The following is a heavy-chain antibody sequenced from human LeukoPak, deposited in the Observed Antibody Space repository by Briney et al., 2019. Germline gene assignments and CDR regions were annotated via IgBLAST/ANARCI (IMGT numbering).Heavy chain of an antibody. Sequence: ASVKVSCKASGYTFTDYYMHWVRQAPGQGLEWMGWINPNSGGTNYAQKFQGRVTMTRDTSISTAYMELSRLRSDDTAVYYCARSFGDSSSWFYYYYGMDVWGQGTTVTVSS. V-gene: IGHV1-2*02. D-gene: IGHD6-13*01. CDR1: GYTFTDYY. CDR3: ARSFGDSSSWFYYYYGMDV. J-gene: IGHJ6*02. CDR2: INPNSGGT.